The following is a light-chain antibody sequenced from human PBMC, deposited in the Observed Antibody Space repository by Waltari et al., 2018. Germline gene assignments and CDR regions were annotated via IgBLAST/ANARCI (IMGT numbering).Light chain of an antibody. J-gene: IGLJ3*02. CDR3: ALYYGNARWV. CDR2: NTD. V-gene: IGLV7-43*01. CDR1: TGAVISNYY. Sequence: QTVVTQEPSLTVPPGGTVTLTCASITGAVISNYYPNWFQQKPGQEPRTLIYNTDKKHSGTPARFSGSLLVDKAALTLSPAQPEDEAEYYCALYYGNARWVFGGGTNLTVL.